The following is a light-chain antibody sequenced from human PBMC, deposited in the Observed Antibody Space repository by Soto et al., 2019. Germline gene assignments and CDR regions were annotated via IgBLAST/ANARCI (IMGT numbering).Light chain of an antibody. Sequence: EIVMTQSPATLSLSPVGRATLSCSASQSVSSNLAWYQQKPGQAPRLLIYGASSRATGIPDRFSGSGSGTDFTLTISRLEPEDFAVYYCQQYGSSPETFGQGTKVDIK. J-gene: IGKJ1*01. CDR3: QQYGSSPET. CDR2: GAS. CDR1: QSVSSN. V-gene: IGKV3-20*01.